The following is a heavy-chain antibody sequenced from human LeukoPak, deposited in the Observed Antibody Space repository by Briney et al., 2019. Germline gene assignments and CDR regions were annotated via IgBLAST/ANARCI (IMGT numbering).Heavy chain of an antibody. CDR3: ARDQRYCGGDCYDAFDI. J-gene: IGHJ3*02. D-gene: IGHD2-21*02. CDR1: GYTFTSYG. CDR2: INTNTGTP. V-gene: IGHV7-4-1*02. Sequence: ASVKVSCKASGYTFTSYGISWVRQAPGQGLEWMGWINTNTGTPTYAQGFTGRFVFSLDTSVTTAYLQISSLKAEDTAVYYCARDQRYCGGDCYDAFDIWGQGTMVTVSS.